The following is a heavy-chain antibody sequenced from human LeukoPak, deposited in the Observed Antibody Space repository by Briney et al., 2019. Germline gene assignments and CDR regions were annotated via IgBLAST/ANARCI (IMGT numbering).Heavy chain of an antibody. CDR1: GFTFSDYN. CDR3: ARDLTQLALFDY. D-gene: IGHD6-13*01. V-gene: IGHV3-30-3*01. Sequence: GGSLRLSCAASGFTFSDYNMHWVRQAPGKGLDWVALMSPDGNKKYYADSVKGRFTISRDNSKNTVDLQLNSLRAEDTAVYFCARDLTQLALFDYWGQGTLVTVSS. J-gene: IGHJ4*02. CDR2: MSPDGNKK.